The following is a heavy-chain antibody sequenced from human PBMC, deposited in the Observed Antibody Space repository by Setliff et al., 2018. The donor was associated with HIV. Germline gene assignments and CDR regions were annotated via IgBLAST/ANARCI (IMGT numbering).Heavy chain of an antibody. Sequence: SVKVSCKASGGTFSSYTITWVRQAPGQGLEWMGRIIPILGIADYALKFQGRVSISADESTTTAYMEPSSLRSEDTALYYCAGSILTGYYTFGADYWGQGTLVTVSS. CDR2: IIPILGIA. V-gene: IGHV1-69*02. D-gene: IGHD3-9*01. CDR3: AGSILTGYYTFGADY. CDR1: GGTFSSYT. J-gene: IGHJ4*02.